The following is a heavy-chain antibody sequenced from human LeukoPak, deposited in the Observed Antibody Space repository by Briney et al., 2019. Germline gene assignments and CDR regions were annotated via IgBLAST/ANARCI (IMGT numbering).Heavy chain of an antibody. Sequence: GESLKISCQGSGYSFTTYWIGWVRQMPGKGLEWMGNIYPGDSDTRYSPSFQGQVTISADKSITTAYLQWSSLKASDTAIYYCARLSPLGRSGYSDYWGQGTLVPVSS. V-gene: IGHV5-51*01. J-gene: IGHJ4*02. CDR2: IYPGDSDT. D-gene: IGHD3-3*01. CDR1: GYSFTTYW. CDR3: ARLSPLGRSGYSDY.